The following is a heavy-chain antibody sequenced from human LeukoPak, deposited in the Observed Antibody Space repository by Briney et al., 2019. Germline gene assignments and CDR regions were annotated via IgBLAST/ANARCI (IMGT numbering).Heavy chain of an antibody. V-gene: IGHV1-69*05. Sequence: SVKVSCKASGGTFISYAISWVQQAPGQGLEWMGGIIPIFGTANYAQKFQGRVTITTDESTSTAYMELSSLRSEDTAVYYCARGAGDYDILTGFDYWGQGTLVTVSA. CDR2: IIPIFGTA. J-gene: IGHJ4*02. CDR3: ARGAGDYDILTGFDY. CDR1: GGTFISYA. D-gene: IGHD3-9*01.